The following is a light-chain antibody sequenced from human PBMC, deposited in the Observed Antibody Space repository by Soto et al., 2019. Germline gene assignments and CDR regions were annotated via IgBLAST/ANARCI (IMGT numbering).Light chain of an antibody. V-gene: IGKV1-39*01. CDR2: DAS. CDR1: QGISTY. Sequence: DIQMTQSPSSLSASVGDRVTITCRASQGISTYLGWYQQRQGRAPKLLIYDASSLLSGVPSRFSGSGSGTDFTLTISSLQPEDFATYYCQQSYRTPYTFGQGTKLETK. J-gene: IGKJ2*01. CDR3: QQSYRTPYT.